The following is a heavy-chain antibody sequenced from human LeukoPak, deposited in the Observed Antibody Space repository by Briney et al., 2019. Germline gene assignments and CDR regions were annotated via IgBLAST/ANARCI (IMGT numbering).Heavy chain of an antibody. V-gene: IGHV4-59*01. D-gene: IGHD3-10*01. CDR2: IYDSGST. CDR1: GGSISSYY. CDR3: ARVGGTNYYYYGMDV. Sequence: PSETLSLTCTVSGGSISSYYWSWIRQPPGKGLEWIGYIYDSGSTNYNPSLKSRVTISVDTSKNQFSLKLSSVTAADMAVYYCARVGGTNYYYYGMDVWGQGTTVTVSS. J-gene: IGHJ6*02.